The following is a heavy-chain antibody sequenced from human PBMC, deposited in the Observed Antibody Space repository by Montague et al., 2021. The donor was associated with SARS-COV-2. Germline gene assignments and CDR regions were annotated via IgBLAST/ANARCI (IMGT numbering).Heavy chain of an antibody. CDR3: ARQENSSGWFKPDAFDI. V-gene: IGHV4-39*01. J-gene: IGHJ3*02. CDR2: IYYSGST. CDR1: GGSISSSSYY. D-gene: IGHD6-19*01. Sequence: SETLSLTCTVSGGSISSSSYYWGWIRQPPGKGLEWIGSIYYSGSTNYSPSLQSRVTISVDTSKNQFSLKLSSVTAADTAVYYCARQENSSGWFKPDAFDIWGQGTMVTVSS.